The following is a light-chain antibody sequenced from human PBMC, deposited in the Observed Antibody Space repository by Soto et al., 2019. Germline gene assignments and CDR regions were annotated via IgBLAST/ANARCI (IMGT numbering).Light chain of an antibody. V-gene: IGLV2-23*01. CDR2: ESS. CDR1: SSDVGSYNL. CDR3: CSYAGSSTLGV. J-gene: IGLJ1*01. Sequence: QAVVTQPASVSGSPGQSITISCTGTSSDVGSYNLVSWYQQHPGKAPKLIICESSKRPSGVSNRFSGSKSGNTASLTISGLQAEDEADYYCCSYAGSSTLGVLGTGTKLTVL.